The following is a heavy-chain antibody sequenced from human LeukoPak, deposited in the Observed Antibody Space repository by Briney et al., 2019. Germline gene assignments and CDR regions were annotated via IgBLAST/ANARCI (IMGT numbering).Heavy chain of an antibody. CDR3: AKDSRPQGSSWYRETYYYYYGMDV. Sequence: PGGSLRLSCAASGFTFSSYAMHWVRQAPGKGLEWVAVISYDGSNKYYADSVKGRFTISRDNSKNTLYLQMNSLRAEDTAVYYCAKDSRPQGSSWYRETYYYYYGMDVWGQGTTVTVSS. CDR1: GFTFSSYA. CDR2: ISYDGSNK. D-gene: IGHD6-13*01. V-gene: IGHV3-30-3*01. J-gene: IGHJ6*02.